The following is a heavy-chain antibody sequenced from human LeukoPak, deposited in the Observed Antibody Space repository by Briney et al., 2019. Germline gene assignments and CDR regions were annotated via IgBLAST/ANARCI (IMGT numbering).Heavy chain of an antibody. D-gene: IGHD6-6*01. V-gene: IGHV4-59*11. CDR1: GGSISSHY. Sequence: PSETLSLTCTVSGGSISSHYWSWIRQPPRKGLEWSGYIYYSGSTNYNPSLKSRVTISVDTSKNQFSLKLSSVTAADTAVYYCATDSSSSGGYYYYMDVWGKGTTVTVSS. J-gene: IGHJ6*03. CDR3: ATDSSSSGGYYYYMDV. CDR2: IYYSGST.